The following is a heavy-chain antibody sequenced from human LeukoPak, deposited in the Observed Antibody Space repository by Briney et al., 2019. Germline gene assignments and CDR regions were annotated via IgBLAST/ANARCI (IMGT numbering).Heavy chain of an antibody. CDR1: GGTFSSYA. Sequence: SVKVSCRASGGTFSSYAISWVRQAPGQGLEWMGGIIPIFGTANYAQKFQGRVTITTDESTSTAYMELSSLRSEDTAVYYCASLLGGDYYYMDVWGKGTTVTVSS. V-gene: IGHV1-69*05. CDR3: ASLLGGDYYYMDV. J-gene: IGHJ6*03. CDR2: IIPIFGTA. D-gene: IGHD3-16*01.